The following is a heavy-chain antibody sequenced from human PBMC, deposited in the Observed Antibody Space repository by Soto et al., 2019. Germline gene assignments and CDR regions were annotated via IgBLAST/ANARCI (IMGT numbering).Heavy chain of an antibody. CDR1: GGSINNYY. D-gene: IGHD5-18*01. Sequence: SETLSLTCTVSGGSINNYYWSWIRQPPGKGLEWIGYIYDSGSTNYNPSLKSRVTKSVDTSKNQFSLNLSNVTAADTAFYYCAREHGFSYGLNYFDPWGQGTLVTVSS. CDR2: IYDSGST. CDR3: AREHGFSYGLNYFDP. J-gene: IGHJ5*02. V-gene: IGHV4-59*01.